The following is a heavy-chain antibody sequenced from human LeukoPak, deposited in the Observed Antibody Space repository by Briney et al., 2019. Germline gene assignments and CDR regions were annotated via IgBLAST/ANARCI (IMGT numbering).Heavy chain of an antibody. CDR2: IKQDGSEK. CDR3: ARDLAGPPQEAFDI. V-gene: IGHV3-7*01. Sequence: PGGSLRLSCAASGFTFSSYWMSWVRQAPGKGLEWVANIKQDGSEKYYVDSVKGRFTISRDNAKNSLYLQMNSLRAEDTAVYYCARDLAGPPQEAFDIWGQGTMVTVSS. J-gene: IGHJ3*02. CDR1: GFTFSSYW.